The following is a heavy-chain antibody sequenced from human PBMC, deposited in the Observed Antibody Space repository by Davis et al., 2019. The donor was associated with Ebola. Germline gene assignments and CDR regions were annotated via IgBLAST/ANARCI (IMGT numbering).Heavy chain of an antibody. CDR2: IYYSGST. J-gene: IGHJ6*02. D-gene: IGHD3-9*01. Sequence: MPSETLSPTCTVSGGSISSYYWSWIRQLPGKGLEWIGYIYYSGSTNYNPSLKSRVTITVDTSKNQFSLKLSSVTAADTAVYYCARGLFLTGFQVIYYYYGMDVWGQGTTVTVSS. CDR1: GGSISSYY. V-gene: IGHV4-59*12. CDR3: ARGLFLTGFQVIYYYYGMDV.